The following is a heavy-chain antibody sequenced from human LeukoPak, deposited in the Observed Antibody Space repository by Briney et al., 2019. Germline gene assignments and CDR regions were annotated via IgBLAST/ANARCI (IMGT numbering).Heavy chain of an antibody. CDR3: ARTNTVYGDFDY. CDR2: IFPDGRT. Sequence: GGSLRLSCAAPGLTVTDNYFSWVRQAPGKGLEWVSVIFPDGRTYHADSLKGRFTISRDRPKNTLLLQMNSLRADDTALYHCARTNTVYGDFDYWGQGILVTVSS. J-gene: IGHJ4*02. D-gene: IGHD2/OR15-2a*01. V-gene: IGHV3-53*01. CDR1: GLTVTDNY.